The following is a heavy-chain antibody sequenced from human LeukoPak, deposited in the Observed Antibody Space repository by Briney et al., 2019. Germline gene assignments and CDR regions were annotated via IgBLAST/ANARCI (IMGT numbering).Heavy chain of an antibody. J-gene: IGHJ5*02. V-gene: IGHV1-8*01. D-gene: IGHD3-22*01. CDR2: MNPNSGNT. CDR1: GYTFTSYD. Sequence: ASVKVSCKASGYTFTSYDINWVRQATGQGLEWMGWMNPNSGNTGYAQKFQGRVTMTRNISISTAYMELSSLRSADTAVYYCARDWQTYYYDSSGYYPWGQGTLVTVSS. CDR3: ARDWQTYYYDSSGYYP.